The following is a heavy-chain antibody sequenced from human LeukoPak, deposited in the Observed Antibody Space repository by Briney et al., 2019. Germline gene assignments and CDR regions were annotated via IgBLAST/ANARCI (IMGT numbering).Heavy chain of an antibody. J-gene: IGHJ3*02. Sequence: GASVKVSCKVSGYTLTELSMHWVRQAPGKGLEWMGGFDPEDGKTIYAQKFQGRVTMTEDTSTDTAYMELSSLRSEDTAVYYCATFPEVGATPPHDAFDIWGQGTMVTVSS. CDR1: GYTLTELS. CDR3: ATFPEVGATPPHDAFDI. CDR2: FDPEDGKT. V-gene: IGHV1-24*01. D-gene: IGHD1-26*01.